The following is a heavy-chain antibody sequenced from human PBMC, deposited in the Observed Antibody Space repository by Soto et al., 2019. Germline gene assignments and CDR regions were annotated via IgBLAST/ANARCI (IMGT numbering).Heavy chain of an antibody. CDR3: ARGGYYDSSGSRNYHYYGMNV. Sequence: GASVKVSCKASGYRFTSYGISWVRRAPGQGLEWLGWISAYDDNTKYAQTLQGRVSMSTDTSTNTAYMELRSLRSDDTAMYYCARGGYYDSSGSRNYHYYGMNVWGQGTTVTVSS. CDR2: ISAYDDNT. CDR1: GYRFTSYG. J-gene: IGHJ6*02. V-gene: IGHV1-18*01. D-gene: IGHD3-22*01.